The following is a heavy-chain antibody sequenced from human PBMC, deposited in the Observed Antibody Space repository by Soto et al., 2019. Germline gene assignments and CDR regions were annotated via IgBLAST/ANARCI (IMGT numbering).Heavy chain of an antibody. D-gene: IGHD6-19*01. Sequence: QVQLVESGGGVVQPGRSLRLSCAASGFTFSSYAMHWVRQAPGKGLEWVAVISYDGSNKYYADSVKGRFTISRDNSKNTLNLQMNSLRAEDTAVYYCAREGSSGWNLDYWGQGTLVTVSS. J-gene: IGHJ4*02. CDR2: ISYDGSNK. V-gene: IGHV3-30-3*01. CDR1: GFTFSSYA. CDR3: AREGSSGWNLDY.